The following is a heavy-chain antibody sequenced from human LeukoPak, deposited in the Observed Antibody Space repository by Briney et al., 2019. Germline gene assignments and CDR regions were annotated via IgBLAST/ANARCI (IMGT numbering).Heavy chain of an antibody. CDR2: ISSDGSNK. V-gene: IGHV3-30*18. CDR1: GFSFSAYG. D-gene: IGHD3-10*01. Sequence: GRSLRLSCAASGFSFSAYGMHWVRQAPGKGLEWVAVISSDGSNKYYADSVKGRFTISRDNSKNTLSLQMNSLRAEDTAVYYCAKERKDVSLWLGGLRPDGMDVWGKGTTVTVSS. CDR3: AKERKDVSLWLGGLRPDGMDV. J-gene: IGHJ6*04.